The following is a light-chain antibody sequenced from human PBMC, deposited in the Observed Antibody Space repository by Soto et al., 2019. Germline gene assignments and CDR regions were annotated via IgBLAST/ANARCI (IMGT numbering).Light chain of an antibody. V-gene: IGLV2-8*01. Sequence: QSALTQPPSASGSPRQSVTISWTGSRGEVGVYNYVSLYQQIPRKAPKLTISEVSKRPSGPSGVPDRFSGSKSGTTASMTVSGIQAEDEADYYCSSYAASTNSVFGTGTKVTVL. J-gene: IGLJ1*01. CDR1: RGEVGVYNY. CDR3: SSYAASTNSV. CDR2: EVS.